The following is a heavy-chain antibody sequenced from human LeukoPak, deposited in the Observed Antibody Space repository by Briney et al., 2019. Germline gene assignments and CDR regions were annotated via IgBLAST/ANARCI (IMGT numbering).Heavy chain of an antibody. Sequence: GESLRLSCEASGFSFSNYGTHWVRQAPGKGLEWVAFIRHDGSDQRYAESVKGRFIISRDNSKNTLYLQMNSLRPEDAGVFYCAKDQCSNTRCYGSPGYWGQGTLVTVSS. J-gene: IGHJ4*02. CDR1: GFSFSNYG. V-gene: IGHV3-30*02. CDR2: IRHDGSDQ. CDR3: AKDQCSNTRCYGSPGY. D-gene: IGHD2-2*01.